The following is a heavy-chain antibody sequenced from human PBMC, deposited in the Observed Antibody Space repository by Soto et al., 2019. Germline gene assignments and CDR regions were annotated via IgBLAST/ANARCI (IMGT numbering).Heavy chain of an antibody. V-gene: IGHV4-34*01. CDR3: ARTGWLRCFDY. J-gene: IGHJ4*02. Sequence: SETLSLTCAVYGGSFSGYYWSWIRQPPGKGLEWIGEINHSGSTNYNPSLKSRVTISVDTSKNQFSLKLSSVTAADTAVYYCARTGWLRCFDYWGQGTLVTVSS. CDR1: GGSFSGYY. CDR2: INHSGST. D-gene: IGHD5-12*01.